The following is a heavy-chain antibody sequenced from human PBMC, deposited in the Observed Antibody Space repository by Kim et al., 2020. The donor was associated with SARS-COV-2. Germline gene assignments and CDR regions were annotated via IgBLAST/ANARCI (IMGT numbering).Heavy chain of an antibody. CDR2: IYYSGST. Sequence: SETLSLTCTVSGGSISSGGYYWSWIRQHPGKGLEWIGYIYYSGSTYYNPSLKSRVTITVDTSKNQFSLKLSSVTAADTAVYYCARGRSKEMATMVFPPAMDVWGQGTTVTVSS. V-gene: IGHV4-31*03. CDR1: GGSISSGGYY. CDR3: ARGRSKEMATMVFPPAMDV. J-gene: IGHJ6*02. D-gene: IGHD3-10*01.